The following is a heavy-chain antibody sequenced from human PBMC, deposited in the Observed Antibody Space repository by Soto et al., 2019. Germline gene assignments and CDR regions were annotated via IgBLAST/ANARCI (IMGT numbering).Heavy chain of an antibody. CDR2: ISWNSGSI. Sequence: GGSLRLSCAASGFTFDDYAMHWVRQAPGKGLEWVSGISWNSGSIGYADSVKGRFTISRDNAKNSLYLQMNSLRAEDTALYYCAKAMGGRGYCSGGSCEYFQHWGQGTLVTVSS. CDR3: AKAMGGRGYCSGGSCEYFQH. V-gene: IGHV3-9*01. D-gene: IGHD2-15*01. J-gene: IGHJ1*01. CDR1: GFTFDDYA.